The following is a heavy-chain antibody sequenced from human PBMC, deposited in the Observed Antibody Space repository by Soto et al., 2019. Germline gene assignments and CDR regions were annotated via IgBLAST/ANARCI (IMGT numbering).Heavy chain of an antibody. V-gene: IGHV4-34*01. CDR2: INHSGST. D-gene: IGHD5-12*01. Sequence: SETLSLTCAVYGGSFSGYYWSWIRQPPGKGLEWIGEINHSGSTNYNPSLKSRVTISVDTSKNQFSLKLSSVTAADTAVYYCARELSSGYSGYDYDAFDIWGQGTRVTVSS. CDR3: ARELSSGYSGYDYDAFDI. CDR1: GGSFSGYY. J-gene: IGHJ3*02.